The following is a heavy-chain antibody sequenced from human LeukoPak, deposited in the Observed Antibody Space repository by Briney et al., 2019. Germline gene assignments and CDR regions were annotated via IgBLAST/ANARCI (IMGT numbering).Heavy chain of an antibody. V-gene: IGHV1-2*02. D-gene: IGHD3-3*01. Sequence: ASVKVSCKASGYTFTGYYMHWVRQAPGQGLEWMGWINPNSGGTNYAQKFQGRVTMTRDTSISTAYMELSRLRSDDTAVYYCARNNIPRVSGYYEPWGQGTLVTVSS. CDR2: INPNSGGT. J-gene: IGHJ5*02. CDR3: ARNNIPRVSGYYEP. CDR1: GYTFTGYY.